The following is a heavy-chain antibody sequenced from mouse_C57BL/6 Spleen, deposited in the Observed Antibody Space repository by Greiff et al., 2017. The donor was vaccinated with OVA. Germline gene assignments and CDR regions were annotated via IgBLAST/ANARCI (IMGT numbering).Heavy chain of an antibody. CDR2: IYPGSGNT. V-gene: IGHV1-66*01. J-gene: IGHJ4*01. D-gene: IGHD1-1*01. Sequence: QVQLQQSGPELVKPGASVKISCTASGYSFTSYYIHWVKQRPGQGLEWIGWIYPGSGNTKYNEKFKGKAPLTADTSSSTAYMQLSSLTAEDSAVYYCARESYYGSSYGKNAMDYWGQGTSVTVSS. CDR3: ARESYYGSSYGKNAMDY. CDR1: GYSFTSYY.